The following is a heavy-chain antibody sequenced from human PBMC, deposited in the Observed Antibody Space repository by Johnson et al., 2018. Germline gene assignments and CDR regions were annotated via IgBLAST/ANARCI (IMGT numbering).Heavy chain of an antibody. Sequence: VQLVESGGGLVKXGGSLRLXCAASGFTFSSYSMNWVRQAPGKGLEWVSSISSSSSYIYYADSVKGRLTISRDNAKNSLYLQMNSLRAEDTAVYYCAKGGYCSSTSCYSYYYYYMDVWGKGTTVTVSS. V-gene: IGHV3-21*04. CDR3: AKGGYCSSTSCYSYYYYYMDV. D-gene: IGHD2-2*03. CDR2: ISSSSSYI. J-gene: IGHJ6*03. CDR1: GFTFSSYS.